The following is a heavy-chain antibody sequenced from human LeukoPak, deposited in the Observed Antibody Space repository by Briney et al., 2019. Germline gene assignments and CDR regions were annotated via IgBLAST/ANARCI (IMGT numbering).Heavy chain of an antibody. CDR3: ARDQVEYQLLSPEYFQH. D-gene: IGHD2-2*01. CDR1: GGTFSSFA. V-gene: IGHV1-3*01. Sequence: ASVKVSCKASGGTFSSFATNWVRQAPGQRLEWMGWINAGNGNTKYSQKFRGRVTITRDTSASTAYMELSSLRSDDTAVYYCARDQVEYQLLSPEYFQHWGQGTLVTVSS. CDR2: INAGNGNT. J-gene: IGHJ1*01.